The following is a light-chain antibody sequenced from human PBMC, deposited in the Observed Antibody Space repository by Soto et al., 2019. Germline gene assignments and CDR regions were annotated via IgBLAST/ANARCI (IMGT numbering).Light chain of an antibody. CDR1: QSISSS. CDR2: SAS. J-gene: IGKJ4*01. Sequence: DIQMTQSPSSLSASIGDRVTITCRASQSISSSLSWYQQKPGKAPNLLIYSASTLQSGVPSRFSGSGSGTDFTLTISSLQPEDFATFYCQQSYSFPLTFGGGTKVEIK. V-gene: IGKV1-39*01. CDR3: QQSYSFPLT.